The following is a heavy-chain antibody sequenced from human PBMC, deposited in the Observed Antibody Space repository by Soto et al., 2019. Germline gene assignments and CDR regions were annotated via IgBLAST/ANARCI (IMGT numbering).Heavy chain of an antibody. D-gene: IGHD2-15*01. CDR2: SSAYNGNT. CDR3: ARDPNRVATNLCVVVAATNWFDP. Sequence: QVQLVQSGAEVKKPGASVKVSCKASGYTFTSYGISWVRQAPGKGLEWMGWSSAYNGNTNYAQKLQGRVTMTTDPSTSTAYMELRSLRSDDTAVYYCARDPNRVATNLCVVVAATNWFDPWGQGTLVTVSS. J-gene: IGHJ5*02. V-gene: IGHV1-18*01. CDR1: GYTFTSYG.